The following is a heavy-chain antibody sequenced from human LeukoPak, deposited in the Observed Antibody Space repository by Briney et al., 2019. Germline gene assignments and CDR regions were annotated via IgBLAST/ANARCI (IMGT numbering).Heavy chain of an antibody. CDR1: GFTFSNYW. J-gene: IGHJ3*01. CDR3: ARSQSGVFDV. Sequence: GGSLRLSCVASGFTFSNYWMQWVRQVPGKGLVWVSRLNGDGTNIIYADSVKGRFTISRDNAENTLYLQMNSLRAEDTALYYCARSQSGVFDVWGQGTMVTVSS. D-gene: IGHD2-8*01. V-gene: IGHV3-74*01. CDR2: LNGDGTNI.